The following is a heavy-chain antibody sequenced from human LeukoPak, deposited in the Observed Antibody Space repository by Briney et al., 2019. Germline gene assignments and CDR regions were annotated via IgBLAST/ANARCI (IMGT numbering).Heavy chain of an antibody. V-gene: IGHV3-53*01. Sequence: PGGSLRLSCAASGFTVSSNYMSWVRQAPGKGLEWVSVIYSGGSTYYADSVKGRFTISRDNSKNTLYLQMNSLRAEDTAVYYCARDIHSVAFDIWGQGTMVTVSS. CDR1: GFTVSSNY. CDR2: IYSGGST. CDR3: ARDIHSVAFDI. J-gene: IGHJ3*02.